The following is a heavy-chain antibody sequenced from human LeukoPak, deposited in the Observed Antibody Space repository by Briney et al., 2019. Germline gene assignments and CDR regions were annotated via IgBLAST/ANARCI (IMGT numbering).Heavy chain of an antibody. CDR1: AFTFSGYS. J-gene: IGHJ3*02. D-gene: IGHD1-1*01. CDR2: ISHDGSNK. CDR3: ARVVYDYNWYDAFDI. Sequence: KPGRSLRLSCVVSAFTFSGYSMHWVRQAPGKGLEWVAFISHDGSNKYCADSLKGRFTISRDNSKNTLFLQMNSLRPEDTAVYYCARVVYDYNWYDAFDIWGQGTMVTVSS. V-gene: IGHV3-30*04.